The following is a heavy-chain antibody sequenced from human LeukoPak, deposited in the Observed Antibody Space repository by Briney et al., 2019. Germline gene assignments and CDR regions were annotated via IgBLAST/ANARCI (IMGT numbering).Heavy chain of an antibody. CDR2: INDDESVT. CDR3: ARDLGSGGSCYRN. V-gene: IGHV3-74*01. CDR1: GFTFSSYW. Sequence: GGSLRLSCAASGFTFSSYWMHWVRQAPGKGLVWVSRINDDESVTNYADSVKGRFTISRDNAKNTLYLQMNSLRAEDTAVYFCARDLGSGGSCYRNWGQGTLVTVSS. D-gene: IGHD2-15*01. J-gene: IGHJ4*02.